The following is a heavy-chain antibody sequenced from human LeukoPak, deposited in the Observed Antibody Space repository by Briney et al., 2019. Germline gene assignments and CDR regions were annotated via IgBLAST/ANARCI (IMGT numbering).Heavy chain of an antibody. D-gene: IGHD6-6*01. CDR2: IWDGGNYDYGGKYK. Sequence: QPGGSLRLSCAASGFTFSNYGMHWVRQAPGKGLEWVAVIWDGGNYDYGGKYKFYADSVKGRFTISRDNSKNTLYLQMNSLRVDDTAVYYCVKDHTTLGSSSPNWLDPWGQGTLVTVSS. V-gene: IGHV3-30*18. J-gene: IGHJ5*02. CDR1: GFTFSNYG. CDR3: VKDHTTLGSSSPNWLDP.